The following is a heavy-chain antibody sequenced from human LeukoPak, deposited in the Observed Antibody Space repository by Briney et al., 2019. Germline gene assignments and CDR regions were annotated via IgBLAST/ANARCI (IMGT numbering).Heavy chain of an antibody. CDR2: ISAYNGNT. CDR3: ARDRPDSSGYYLAFDY. V-gene: IGHV1-18*01. Sequence: ASVKVSCKASGYTFTSYGISWVRQAPGQGLEWMGWISAYNGNTNYAQKLQGRVTMTTDTSTSTAYMELRSLRSDDTAVYYCARDRPDSSGYYLAFDYWGQGTLVTVSS. J-gene: IGHJ4*02. D-gene: IGHD3-22*01. CDR1: GYTFTSYG.